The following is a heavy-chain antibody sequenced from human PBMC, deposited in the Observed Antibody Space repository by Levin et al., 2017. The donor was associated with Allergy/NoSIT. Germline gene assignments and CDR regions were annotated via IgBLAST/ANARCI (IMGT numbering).Heavy chain of an antibody. Sequence: ASVKVSCKASGYTFTGYYMHWVRQAPGQGLEWMGWINPNSGGTNYAQKFQGRVTMTRDTSISTAYMELSRLRSDDTAVYYCARGRWFGELLFGYWGQGTLVTVSS. V-gene: IGHV1-2*02. J-gene: IGHJ4*02. D-gene: IGHD3-10*01. CDR1: GYTFTGYY. CDR3: ARGRWFGELLFGY. CDR2: INPNSGGT.